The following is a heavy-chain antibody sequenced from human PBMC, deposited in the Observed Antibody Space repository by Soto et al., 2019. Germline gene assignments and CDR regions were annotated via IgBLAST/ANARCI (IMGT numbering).Heavy chain of an antibody. J-gene: IGHJ3*02. Sequence: GGSLRLSCAASGFTVSSNYMSWVRQAPGKGLEWVSVIFTGGSTYYADSVKGRFTISRHSSMNTVYLQMDSLRAEDTAVYYCARYRQSSGWLDAFDIWGRGTMVTVSS. V-gene: IGHV3-53*04. D-gene: IGHD6-19*01. CDR2: IFTGGST. CDR1: GFTVSSNY. CDR3: ARYRQSSGWLDAFDI.